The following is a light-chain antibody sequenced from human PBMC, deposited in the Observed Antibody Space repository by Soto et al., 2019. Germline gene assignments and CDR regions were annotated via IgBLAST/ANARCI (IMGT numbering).Light chain of an antibody. J-gene: IGLJ1*01. V-gene: IGLV1-47*02. CDR1: SSNIGSNY. Sequence: QSVLTQPPSASGTPGQRVTISCSGSSSNIGSNYVYWYQQLPGTAPKLLIYSNNQRPSGVPDRFSGSKSGTSASLAISGLRSEDEADYYCAAWDDSLSALYVFGTGTQLTVL. CDR3: AAWDDSLSALYV. CDR2: SNN.